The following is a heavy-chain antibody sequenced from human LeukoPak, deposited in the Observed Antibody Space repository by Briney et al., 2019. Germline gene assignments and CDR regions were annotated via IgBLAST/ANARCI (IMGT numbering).Heavy chain of an antibody. CDR3: VPTAGYSSGWYNFYY. CDR2: IIPIFGTA. V-gene: IGHV1-69*05. CDR1: GGTFSSYA. J-gene: IGHJ4*02. Sequence: SVKVSCKASGGTFSSYAISWVRQAPGQGLEWMGGIIPIFGTANYAQKFQGRVTITTDESTSTAYMELSSLRSEDTAVYYCVPTAGYSSGWYNFYYWGQGTLITVSS. D-gene: IGHD6-19*01.